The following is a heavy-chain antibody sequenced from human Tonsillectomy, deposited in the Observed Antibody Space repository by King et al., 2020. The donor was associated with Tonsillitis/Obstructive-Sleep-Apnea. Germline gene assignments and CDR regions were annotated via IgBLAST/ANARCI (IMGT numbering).Heavy chain of an antibody. Sequence: VQLQESGPGLVKPSETLSLTCTVSGGSISSSSYYWGWIRQPPGKGLEWIGSIYYSGSTYYNPSLKSRVTISVDTSKNQFSLKLSSVTAADTAVYYCARLIYDYGDYVPDYCAFDIWGQGTMVTVSS. D-gene: IGHD4-17*01. CDR2: IYYSGST. CDR1: GGSISSSSYY. CDR3: ARLIYDYGDYVPDYCAFDI. J-gene: IGHJ3*02. V-gene: IGHV4-39*01.